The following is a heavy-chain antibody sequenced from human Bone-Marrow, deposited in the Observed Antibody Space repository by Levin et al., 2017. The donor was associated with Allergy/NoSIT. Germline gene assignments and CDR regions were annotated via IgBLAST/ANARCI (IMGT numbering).Heavy chain of an antibody. V-gene: IGHV3-21*06. D-gene: IGHD1-26*01. CDR1: GFKFTTYS. J-gene: IGHJ4*02. Sequence: GGSLRLSCAAAGFKFTTYSLNWVRQAPGKALEWVSSINSRSSSILYADSVKGRFTISRDNANSTLYLHMTSLTADDTAVYYCATGGGSYNFWGQGTLVAVSS. CDR2: INSRSSSI. CDR3: ATGGGSYNF.